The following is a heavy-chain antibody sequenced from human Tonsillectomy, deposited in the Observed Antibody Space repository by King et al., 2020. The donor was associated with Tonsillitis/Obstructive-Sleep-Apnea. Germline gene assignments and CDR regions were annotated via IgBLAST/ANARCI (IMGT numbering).Heavy chain of an antibody. CDR1: GFAFSSHA. V-gene: IGHV3-30*04. CDR2: ISFDGSDA. D-gene: IGHD3-3*01. J-gene: IGHJ4*02. CDR3: VRADRHDFWSGYLDY. Sequence: VQLVESGGGMVQPGRSLRLSCAASGFAFSSHALHWVRQAPGKGLEWVALISFDGSDAFYADSVKGRLTLSRDNSRDTMYLQMKSLRLEDTAVYYCVRADRHDFWSGYLDYWGQGALVIVSS.